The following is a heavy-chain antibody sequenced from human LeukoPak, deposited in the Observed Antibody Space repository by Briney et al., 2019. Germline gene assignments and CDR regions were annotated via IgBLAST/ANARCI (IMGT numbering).Heavy chain of an antibody. J-gene: IGHJ4*02. CDR2: ICGNNGNT. Sequence: PGGSLRLSCAASGLTFSSYAMSWVRQAPGKGLEWVSDICGNNGNTYYADSVKGRFTISRDNSKNTLYLQMNSLRAEDTAVYYCAKQTGGSCYSGFDSWGQGTLVTVST. D-gene: IGHD2-15*01. V-gene: IGHV3-23*01. CDR1: GLTFSSYA. CDR3: AKQTGGSCYSGFDS.